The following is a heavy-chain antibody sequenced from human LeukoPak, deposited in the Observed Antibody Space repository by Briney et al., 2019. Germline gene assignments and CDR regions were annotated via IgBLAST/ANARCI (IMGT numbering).Heavy chain of an antibody. CDR2: ISSSSSYI. Sequence: GGSLRLSCAASGFTFSSYSMNWVRQAPGKGLEWVSSISSSSSYIYYADSVKGRFTISRDNAKNSLYLQMNSLRAEDTAVYYCAKSSGWYFPAPLAFDYWGQGTLVTVSS. J-gene: IGHJ4*02. V-gene: IGHV3-21*04. CDR1: GFTFSSYS. D-gene: IGHD6-19*01. CDR3: AKSSGWYFPAPLAFDY.